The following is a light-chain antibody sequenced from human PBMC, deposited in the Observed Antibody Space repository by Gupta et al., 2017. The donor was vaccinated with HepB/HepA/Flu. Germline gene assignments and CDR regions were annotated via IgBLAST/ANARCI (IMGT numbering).Light chain of an antibody. V-gene: IGLV1-47*02. CDR3: VGWDDSLSGYV. J-gene: IGLJ1*01. Sequence: QPVLTQPPSASGTPGQRVTISCSGSSSNIGNDNAYWYQPLPGTAPKLLIYNDNQRPSGVPDRFSGSKSGTTASLAISGLRSEDEADYYCVGWDDSLSGYVFGAGTKVTVL. CDR2: NDN. CDR1: SSNIGNDN.